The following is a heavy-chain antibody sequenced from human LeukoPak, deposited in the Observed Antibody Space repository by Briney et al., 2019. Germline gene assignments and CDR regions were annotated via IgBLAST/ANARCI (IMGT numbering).Heavy chain of an antibody. J-gene: IGHJ3*02. D-gene: IGHD6-13*01. CDR1: GGTFSSYA. CDR2: IIPIFGTA. Sequence: SLKVSCKASGGTFSSYAISWVRQAPGQGLEWMGGIIPIFGTANYAQKFQGRVTITADESTSTAYMELSSLRSEDTAVYYCARTQAIAAAGLDDAFDIWGQGTMVTVSS. CDR3: ARTQAIAAAGLDDAFDI. V-gene: IGHV1-69*13.